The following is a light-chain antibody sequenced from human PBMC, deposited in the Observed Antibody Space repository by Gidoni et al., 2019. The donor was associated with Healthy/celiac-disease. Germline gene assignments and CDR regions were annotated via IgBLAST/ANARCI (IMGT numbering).Light chain of an antibody. V-gene: IGLV3-19*01. CDR3: NSRDSSGNHYV. CDR2: GKN. Sequence: SSELTQDPAVSVALGQTGRITCQGDSLRSYYASWYQQKPGQAPVLVIYGKNNLPSGIPARFSGSSSGNTASLTITGAQAEDEAEYYCNSRDSSGNHYVFGTGTKVTV. CDR1: SLRSYY. J-gene: IGLJ1*01.